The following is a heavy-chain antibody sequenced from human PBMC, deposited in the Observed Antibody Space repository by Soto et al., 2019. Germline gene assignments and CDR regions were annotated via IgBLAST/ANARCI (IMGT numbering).Heavy chain of an antibody. CDR2: IIPILGIA. Sequence: SVKVSCKASGGTFSSYTISWVRQAPGQGLEWMGRIIPILGIANYAQKFQGRVTITADKSTSTAYMELSSLRSEDTAVYYCARDTESYDAFDIWGQGTMVTVSS. D-gene: IGHD3-16*02. CDR3: ARDTESYDAFDI. V-gene: IGHV1-69*04. J-gene: IGHJ3*02. CDR1: GGTFSSYT.